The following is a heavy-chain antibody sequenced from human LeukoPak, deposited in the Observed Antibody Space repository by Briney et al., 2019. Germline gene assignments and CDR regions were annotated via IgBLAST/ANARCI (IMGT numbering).Heavy chain of an antibody. CDR2: ISYDGSNK. V-gene: IGHV3-30*18. J-gene: IGHJ6*02. Sequence: GRSLRLSCAASGFTFSSYGMHWVRQAPGKGLEWVAVISYDGSNKYYADSVKGRFTISRDNSKNTLYLQMNSLRAEDTAVYYCAKDRGGYSLKYYYGTDVWGQGTTVTVSS. CDR3: AKDRGGYSLKYYYGTDV. D-gene: IGHD5-18*01. CDR1: GFTFSSYG.